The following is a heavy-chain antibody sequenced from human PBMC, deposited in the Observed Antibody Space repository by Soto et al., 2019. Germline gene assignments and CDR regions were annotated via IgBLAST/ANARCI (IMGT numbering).Heavy chain of an antibody. CDR1: GYTFTSYD. J-gene: IGHJ5*02. CDR2: MNPNSGNT. CDR3: ARERANGLEP. V-gene: IGHV1-8*01. Sequence: QVQLVQSGAEVKKPGASVKVSCKASGYTFTSYDINWVRQATGQGLEWMGWMNPNSGNTGYAQKSQGRVTMTRNTAISTGYMGLGSLRCEGTAVYYCARERANGLEPWGQGTLVTVSS.